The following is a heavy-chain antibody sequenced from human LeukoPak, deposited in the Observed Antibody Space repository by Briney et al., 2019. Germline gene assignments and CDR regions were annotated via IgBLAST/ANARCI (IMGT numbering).Heavy chain of an antibody. J-gene: IGHJ6*02. CDR3: ARGSGYYGMDV. CDR2: INHSGST. V-gene: IGHV4-34*01. CDR1: GGSFGGYY. Sequence: PSETLSLTCAVYGGSFGGYYWSWIRQPPGKGLEWIGEINHSGSTNYNPSLKSRVTISVDTSKNQFSLKLSSVTAADTAVYYCARGSGYYGMDVWGQGTTVTVSS.